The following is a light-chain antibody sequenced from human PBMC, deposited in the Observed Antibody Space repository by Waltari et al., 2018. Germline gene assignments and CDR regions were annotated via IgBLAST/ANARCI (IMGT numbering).Light chain of an antibody. Sequence: DIVMTQSPDSLAVSLGERATINCKSSQSVFYSSNNKNYLGWDQQKPGQPPKLLLYWASTRGPGVPDRFSGSGSVTNFPLTITSLQAEDVALYYCQQYYSPPLTFGQGTKVEIK. V-gene: IGKV4-1*01. CDR2: WAS. CDR3: QQYYSPPLT. CDR1: QSVFYSSNNKNY. J-gene: IGKJ1*01.